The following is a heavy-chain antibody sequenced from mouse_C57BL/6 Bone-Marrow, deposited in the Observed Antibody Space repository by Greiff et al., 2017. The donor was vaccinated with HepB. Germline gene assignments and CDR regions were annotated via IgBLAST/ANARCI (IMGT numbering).Heavy chain of an antibody. CDR3: VPSYYYGSSYFDY. D-gene: IGHD1-1*01. V-gene: IGHV1-85*01. CDR1: GYTFTSYD. J-gene: IGHJ2*01. CDR2: IYPRDGST. Sequence: VKLVESGPELVKPGASVKLSCKASGYTFTSYDINWVKQRPGQGLEWIGWIYPRDGSTKYNEKFKGKATLTVDTSSSTAYMELHSLTAEDSAVYFCVPSYYYGSSYFDYWGQGTTLTVSS.